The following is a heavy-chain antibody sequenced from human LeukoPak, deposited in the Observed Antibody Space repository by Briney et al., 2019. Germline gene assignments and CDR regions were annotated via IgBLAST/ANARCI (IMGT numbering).Heavy chain of an antibody. V-gene: IGHV3-7*01. CDR2: IKEDGSEK. CDR1: GFSFNRNW. Sequence: GGSLRLSCAASGFSFNRNWMSWVRQTPGKGLEWVVNIKEDGSEKKYVDSVKGRFIISRDNAKNTLYLQMNSLRAEDTGIYYCVRQYSGSYLFFDYWGQGTLVTVSS. J-gene: IGHJ4*02. D-gene: IGHD1-26*01. CDR3: VRQYSGSYLFFDY.